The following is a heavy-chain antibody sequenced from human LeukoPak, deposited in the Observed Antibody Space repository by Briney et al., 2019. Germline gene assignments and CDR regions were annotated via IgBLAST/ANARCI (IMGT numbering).Heavy chain of an antibody. CDR1: GYTFTGYY. CDR2: INPNSGGT. CDR3: ARKGRYCSGGSCYSNFDY. Sequence: GASVKVSCKASGYTFTGYYMHWVRQAPGQGLGWMGRINPNSGGTNYAQKFQGRVTMTRDTSISTAYMELSRLRSDDTAVYYCARKGRYCSGGSCYSNFDYWGQGTLVTVSS. D-gene: IGHD2-15*01. J-gene: IGHJ4*02. V-gene: IGHV1-2*06.